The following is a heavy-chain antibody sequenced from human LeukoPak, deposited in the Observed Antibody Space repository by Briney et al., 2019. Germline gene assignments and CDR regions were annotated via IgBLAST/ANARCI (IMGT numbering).Heavy chain of an antibody. CDR2: IQYGGSNK. CDR3: ARDISHDYGDY. V-gene: IGHV3-30*02. J-gene: IGHJ4*02. CDR1: GFAFSNYG. Sequence: PGGSLRLSCAASGFAFSNYGMHWVRQAPGKGLEWVAFIQYGGSNKYYADSVKGRFTISRDNSKNTLYLQMNSLRPEDTALYYSARDISHDYGDYWGQGTLVTVSS.